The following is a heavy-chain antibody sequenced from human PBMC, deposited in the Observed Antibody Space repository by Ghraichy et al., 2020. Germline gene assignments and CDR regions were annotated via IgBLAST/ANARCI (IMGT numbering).Heavy chain of an antibody. V-gene: IGHV4-34*01. CDR1: GGSFSGYY. D-gene: IGHD3-3*01. Sequence: SETLSLTCAVYGGSFSGYYWNWIRQPPGKGLEWIGEINHSGSTNYNPSLKSRVTISVDTSKNQFSLKLSSVTAADTAMYYCARSIRFLEWLSPFDIWGQGTMVTVSS. CDR2: INHSGST. J-gene: IGHJ3*02. CDR3: ARSIRFLEWLSPFDI.